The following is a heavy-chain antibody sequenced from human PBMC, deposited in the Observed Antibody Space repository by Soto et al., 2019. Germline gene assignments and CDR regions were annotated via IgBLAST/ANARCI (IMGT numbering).Heavy chain of an antibody. V-gene: IGHV4-34*01. CDR3: ARAGGSYPYYYYGMDV. CDR1: GGSFSGYY. Sequence: SETLSLTCAVYGGSFSGYYWSWIRQPPGKGLEWIGEINHSGSTNYNPSLKSRVTISVDTSKNQFSLKLSSVTAADTAVYYCARAGGSYPYYYYGMDVWGQGTTVTVSS. CDR2: INHSGST. D-gene: IGHD1-26*01. J-gene: IGHJ6*02.